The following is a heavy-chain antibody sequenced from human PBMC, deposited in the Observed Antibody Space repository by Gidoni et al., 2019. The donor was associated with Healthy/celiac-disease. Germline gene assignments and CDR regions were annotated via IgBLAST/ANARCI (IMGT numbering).Heavy chain of an antibody. CDR3: ARHSRPDYYDSSGYSYVPTYWYFDL. J-gene: IGHJ2*01. D-gene: IGHD3-22*01. CDR2: IYDRGST. Sequence: QVQLQDSGPGRVKRSETLSLTCTVSGGSISSYYWSWIRQPRGQGLEWIGYIYDRGSTNYNPSLTSRVTISVDTSKTQFSLTLSSVTAADTSVYYCARHSRPDYYDSSGYSYVPTYWYFDLLGRGTLVTVSS. V-gene: IGHV4-59*08. CDR1: GGSISSYY.